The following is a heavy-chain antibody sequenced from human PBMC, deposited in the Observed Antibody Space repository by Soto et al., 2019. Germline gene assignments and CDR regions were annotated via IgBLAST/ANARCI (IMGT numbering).Heavy chain of an antibody. CDR3: ARGSRGIAAPPGYYYYGMDG. D-gene: IGHD6-6*01. CDR1: GYTFTSYA. V-gene: IGHV1-3*01. J-gene: IGHJ6*02. CDR2: INAGNGNT. Sequence: QVQLVQSGAEVKKPGASVKVSCKASGYTFTSYAMHWVRQAPGQRLEWMGWINAGNGNTKYSQRFQGRVTITRDTSARTAYMELSSLRSEDTAVYYCARGSRGIAAPPGYYYYGMDGWGQGTTVTVSS.